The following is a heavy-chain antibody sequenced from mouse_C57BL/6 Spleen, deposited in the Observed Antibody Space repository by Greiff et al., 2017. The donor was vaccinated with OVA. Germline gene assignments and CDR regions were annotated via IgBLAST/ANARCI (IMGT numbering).Heavy chain of an antibody. D-gene: IGHD4-1*01. CDR2: ISGGGGNT. Sequence: EVKVVESGGGLVKPGGSLKLSCAASGFTFSSYTMSWVRQTPEKRLEWVATISGGGGNTYYTDSVKGRFTISRDNAKNTLYLQMSSLRSEDTALYYCASRNWEAMDYWGQGTSVTVSS. CDR1: GFTFSSYT. CDR3: ASRNWEAMDY. V-gene: IGHV5-9*01. J-gene: IGHJ4*01.